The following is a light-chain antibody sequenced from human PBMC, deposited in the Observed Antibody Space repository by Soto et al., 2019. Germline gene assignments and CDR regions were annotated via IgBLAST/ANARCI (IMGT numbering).Light chain of an antibody. V-gene: IGKV3-15*01. CDR1: QSVSNN. CDR2: GAS. Sequence: EIVMTQSPATLSVSPGERATLSCRASQSVSNNLAWYQKKPGQAPRLLIYGASTRATGIPARFSGSGSGTAFTLTISRLQSEDFAFYYCQQYNNWWTFGQGTRVDIK. J-gene: IGKJ1*01. CDR3: QQYNNWWT.